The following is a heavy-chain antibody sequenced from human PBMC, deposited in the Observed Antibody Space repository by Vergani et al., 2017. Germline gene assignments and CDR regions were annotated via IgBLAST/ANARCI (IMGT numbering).Heavy chain of an antibody. CDR1: GFTFSSYG. Sequence: QVQLVESGGGVVQPGRSLRLSCAASGFTFSSYGTPWVRPAPGKGLEWVAVISYVGSNKYYADSVNGRFTLSRDNAKNTLYLKMNSLRAEDTAVYYCAKGNLGYCSSTSCYRAFDIWGQGTMVTVSS. CDR2: ISYVGSNK. CDR3: AKGNLGYCSSTSCYRAFDI. V-gene: IGHV3-30*18. D-gene: IGHD2-2*02. J-gene: IGHJ3*02.